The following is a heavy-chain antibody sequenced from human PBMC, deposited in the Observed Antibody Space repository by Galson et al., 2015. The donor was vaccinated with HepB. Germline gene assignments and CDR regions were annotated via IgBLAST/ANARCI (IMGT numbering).Heavy chain of an antibody. D-gene: IGHD6-13*01. Sequence: LSLTCTVSGGSISSSSYYWGWIRQPPGKGLEWIGSIYYSGSTYYNPSLKSRVTISVDTSKNQFSLKLSSVTAADTAVYYCAYSSSWYRKDYFDYWGQGTLVTVSS. CDR3: AYSSSWYRKDYFDY. V-gene: IGHV4-39*07. CDR1: GGSISSSSYY. CDR2: IYYSGST. J-gene: IGHJ4*02.